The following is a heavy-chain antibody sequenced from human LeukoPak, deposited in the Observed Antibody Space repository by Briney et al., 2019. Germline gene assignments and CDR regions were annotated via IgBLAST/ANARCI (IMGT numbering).Heavy chain of an antibody. V-gene: IGHV4-34*01. CDR2: INHSGST. J-gene: IGHJ3*02. Sequence: PSETLSLTCAVYGGSFSGYYWSWIHQPPGKGLEWIGEINHSGSTHYNPSLKSRVTISVDTSRNQFSLELRSATAADSAMYYCARNVSRGEPGGAFDIWGQGTMVTVSS. CDR3: ARNVSRGEPGGAFDI. CDR1: GGSFSGYY. D-gene: IGHD3-16*01.